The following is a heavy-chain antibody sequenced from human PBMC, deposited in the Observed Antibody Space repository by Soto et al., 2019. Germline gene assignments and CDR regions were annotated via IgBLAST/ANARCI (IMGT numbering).Heavy chain of an antibody. Sequence: ASVKVSCKASGYTFTSYYMHWVRQAPGQGLEWMGIINPSGGSTSYAQKFQGRITMARDTSTGTVYMELSSLRSEDTAVYYCARGRSRLDYYNSSGYYRIDYWGQGTLVTVSS. J-gene: IGHJ4*02. CDR1: GYTFTSYY. CDR3: ARGRSRLDYYNSSGYYRIDY. D-gene: IGHD3-22*01. CDR2: INPSGGST. V-gene: IGHV1-46*01.